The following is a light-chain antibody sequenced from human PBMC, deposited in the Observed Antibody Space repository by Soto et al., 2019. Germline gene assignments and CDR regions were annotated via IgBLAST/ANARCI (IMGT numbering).Light chain of an antibody. Sequence: EIVLTQSPATLSLSPGERATLSCRASQSIRTYLAWYQQRPGQAPRLLIFDASNRATGIPARFSGSGSGTDFTLTISSLEPEDFAVYYCQQRNYWPIFTFGPGTRVEIK. CDR2: DAS. CDR1: QSIRTY. J-gene: IGKJ3*01. V-gene: IGKV3-11*01. CDR3: QQRNYWPIFT.